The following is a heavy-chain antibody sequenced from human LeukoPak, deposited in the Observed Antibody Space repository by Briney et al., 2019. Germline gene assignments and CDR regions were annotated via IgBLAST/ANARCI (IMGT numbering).Heavy chain of an antibody. Sequence: GGSLRLSCAASGFTFDDYAIHWVRQAPGKGLEWVSGISWNSGSIGYADSVKGRFTISRDNAKNSLYLQMNSLRAEDTALYYCAKVPSSSGSYASGYFDYWGQGTLVTVPS. V-gene: IGHV3-9*01. D-gene: IGHD1-26*01. CDR1: GFTFDDYA. J-gene: IGHJ4*02. CDR2: ISWNSGSI. CDR3: AKVPSSSGSYASGYFDY.